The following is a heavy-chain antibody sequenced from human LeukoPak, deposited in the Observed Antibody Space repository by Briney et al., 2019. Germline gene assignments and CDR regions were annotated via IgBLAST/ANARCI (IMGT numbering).Heavy chain of an antibody. CDR3: ARGGHYYDSSGYYYFDY. D-gene: IGHD3-22*01. J-gene: IGHJ4*02. CDR2: IYYSGST. Sequence: SETLSLTCTVSGGSISSYYWSWIRQPPGKELEWIGYIYYSGSTNYNPSLKSQVTISVDTSKNQFSLKLSSVTAADTAVYYCARGGHYYDSSGYYYFDYWGQGTLVTVSS. CDR1: GGSISSYY. V-gene: IGHV4-59*01.